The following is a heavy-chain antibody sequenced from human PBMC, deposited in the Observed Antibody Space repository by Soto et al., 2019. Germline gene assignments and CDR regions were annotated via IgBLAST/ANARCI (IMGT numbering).Heavy chain of an antibody. Sequence: SETLSLTCAVSGGSISGSSFYWGWIRQPPEKGLESIGSIHYSGSTYYNPSLKSRVTMSVDTSKNQFSLKLTSVTAADTAIYYCATRITVFGLLIPPFDPWGQGTQVTVSS. D-gene: IGHD3-3*01. CDR3: ATRITVFGLLIPPFDP. CDR1: GGSISGSSFY. V-gene: IGHV4-39*01. J-gene: IGHJ5*02. CDR2: IHYSGST.